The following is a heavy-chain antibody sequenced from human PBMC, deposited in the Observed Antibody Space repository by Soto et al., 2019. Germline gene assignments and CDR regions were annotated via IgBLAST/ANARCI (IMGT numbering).Heavy chain of an antibody. CDR2: TDPSDSYT. J-gene: IGHJ5*02. CDR1: GYSFTSYW. CDR3: AREDRSLNWFDP. Sequence: GESLKISCKGSGYSFTSYWISWVRQMPGKGLEWMGRTDPSDSYTNYSPSFQGHVTISADKSISTAYLQWSSLKASDTAMYYCAREDRSLNWFDPWGQGTLVTVSS. D-gene: IGHD6-13*01. V-gene: IGHV5-10-1*01.